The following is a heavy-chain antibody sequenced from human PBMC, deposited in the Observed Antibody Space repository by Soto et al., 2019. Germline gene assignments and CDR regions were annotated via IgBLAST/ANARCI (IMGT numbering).Heavy chain of an antibody. J-gene: IGHJ5*02. D-gene: IGHD5-12*01. Sequence: ASVKVSCKASGYTFTSYAMNWVRQAPGQRLEWMGWINAGNGNTKYSQKFQGRVTITRDTSASTAYMELSSLRSEDTAVYYCARHRGYSGYDRDAPNWFDPWGQGTLVTVSS. CDR3: ARHRGYSGYDRDAPNWFDP. V-gene: IGHV1-3*01. CDR1: GYTFTSYA. CDR2: INAGNGNT.